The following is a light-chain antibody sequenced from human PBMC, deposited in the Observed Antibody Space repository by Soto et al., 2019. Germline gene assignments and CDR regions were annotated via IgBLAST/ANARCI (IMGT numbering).Light chain of an antibody. CDR2: GAS. CDR3: QLYDSPSYT. V-gene: IGKV3-20*01. CDR1: QSITSSY. Sequence: EIVLTQSPGTLSSSPGERATLSCRASQSITSSYLAWYQQKPGQAPRLLIYGASRRATDIPDRFSGSGSGTDFTLTISRLEPEDFAVYYCQLYDSPSYTFGQGTKVDIK. J-gene: IGKJ2*01.